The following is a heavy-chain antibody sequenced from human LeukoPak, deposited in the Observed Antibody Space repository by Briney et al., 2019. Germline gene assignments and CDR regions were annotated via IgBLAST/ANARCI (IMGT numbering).Heavy chain of an antibody. CDR3: ARGPTYYYDSSGYPQTDAFDI. J-gene: IGHJ3*02. Sequence: ASVKVSCKASGYTFTGYYMHWVRQAPGQGLEWMGWINPKSGGTNYAQKFQGRVTMTRDTSISTAYMELSRLRSDDTAVYYCARGPTYYYDSSGYPQTDAFDIWGQGTMVTVSS. D-gene: IGHD3-22*01. CDR1: GYTFTGYY. CDR2: INPKSGGT. V-gene: IGHV1-2*02.